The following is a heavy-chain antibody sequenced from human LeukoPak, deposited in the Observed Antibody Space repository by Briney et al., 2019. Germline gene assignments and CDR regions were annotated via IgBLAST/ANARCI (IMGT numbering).Heavy chain of an antibody. CDR3: ARAREGYDLPYYYMDV. V-gene: IGHV4-4*07. D-gene: IGHD3-3*01. CDR2: IYTSGGA. J-gene: IGHJ6*03. Sequence: SETLSLTCTVSGGSISSYYWSWFRQPAGKGLEWIGYIYTSGGANYNPSFKSRVTMSVDTSKNQFSLKLSSVTAADTAVYYCARAREGYDLPYYYMDVWGKGTTVTVSS. CDR1: GGSISSYY.